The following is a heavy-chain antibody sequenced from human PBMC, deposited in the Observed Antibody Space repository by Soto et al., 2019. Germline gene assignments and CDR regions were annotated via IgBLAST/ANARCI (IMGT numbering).Heavy chain of an antibody. J-gene: IGHJ6*02. V-gene: IGHV1-58*01. CDR3: AAESGSTTYYYGMDV. CDR1: GFTFTSSA. D-gene: IGHD1-26*01. CDR2: IVVGSGNT. Sequence: GASVKVSCKASGFTFTSSAVQWVRQARGQRLEWIGWIVVGSGNTNYAQKFQERVTITRDMSTSTAYMELSSLRSEDTAVYYCAAESGSTTYYYGMDVWGQGTTVTSP.